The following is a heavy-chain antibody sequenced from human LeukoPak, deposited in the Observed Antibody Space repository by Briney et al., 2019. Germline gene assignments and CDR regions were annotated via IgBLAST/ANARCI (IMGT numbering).Heavy chain of an antibody. Sequence: VSSVKVSCKVSGYTLTELSMHWVRQAPGKGLEWMGGFDPEDGETIYAQKFQGRVTMTEDTSTDTAYMELSSLRSEDTAVYYCATNLRGGGQWLHYNPGAFDIWGQGTMVTVSS. CDR1: GYTLTELS. CDR3: ATNLRGGGQWLHYNPGAFDI. CDR2: FDPEDGET. V-gene: IGHV1-24*01. J-gene: IGHJ3*02. D-gene: IGHD6-19*01.